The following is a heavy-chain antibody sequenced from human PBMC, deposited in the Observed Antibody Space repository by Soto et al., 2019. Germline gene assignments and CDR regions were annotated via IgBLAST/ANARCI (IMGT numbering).Heavy chain of an antibody. CDR1: GFTFSSYA. V-gene: IGHV3-23*01. CDR3: AKPLNPYDSSGYLN. Sequence: GSLRLSCAASGFTFSSYAMSWVRQAPGKGLEWVSAISGSGGSTYYADSVKGRFTISRDNSKNTLYLQMNSLRAEDTAVYYCAKPLNPYDSSGYLNWGQGTLVTVSS. J-gene: IGHJ4*02. CDR2: ISGSGGST. D-gene: IGHD3-22*01.